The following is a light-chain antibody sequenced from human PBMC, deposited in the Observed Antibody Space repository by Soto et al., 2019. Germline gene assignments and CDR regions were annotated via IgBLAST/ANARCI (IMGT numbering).Light chain of an antibody. CDR1: QGISSY. CDR3: QHYNSYSEA. V-gene: IGKV1-9*01. CDR2: GAS. Sequence: DIQLTQSPSFLSASVGDRVTITCRASQGISSYLAWYQQRPGKAPELLIYGASTLQSGVPSRFSGSGSGTDFTLTISSLQPDDFATYYCQHYNSYSEAFGQGTKVDIK. J-gene: IGKJ1*01.